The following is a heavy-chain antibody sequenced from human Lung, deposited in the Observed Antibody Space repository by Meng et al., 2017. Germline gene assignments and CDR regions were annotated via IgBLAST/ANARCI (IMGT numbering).Heavy chain of an antibody. D-gene: IGHD4-11*01. CDR3: ARGPTTMAHDFDY. J-gene: IGHJ4*02. CDR2: INHSGST. CDR1: GGSFSDYY. V-gene: IGHV4-34*01. Sequence: QGPLKQWGAGLLKPSGTLSLTCVVSGGSFSDYYWSWIRQPPGKGLEWIGEINHSGSTNYNPSLESRATISVDTSQNNLSLKLSSVTAADSAVYYCARGPTTMAHDFDYWGQGTLVTVSS.